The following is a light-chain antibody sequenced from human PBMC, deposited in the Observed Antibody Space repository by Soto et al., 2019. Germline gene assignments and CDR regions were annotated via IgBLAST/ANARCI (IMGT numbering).Light chain of an antibody. V-gene: IGLV2-23*01. J-gene: IGLJ2*01. CDR2: EGS. CDR3: SSYAGAVV. CDR1: SSGVEYYNL. Sequence: QSALTQPASVSGSPGQSITLSCTRTSSGVEYYNLVSWYQHHPGKAPKLIIYEGSQRPSGVSDRFSGSQSSNTASLTISGLQSEDEADYYCSSYAGAVVFGGGTKVTVL.